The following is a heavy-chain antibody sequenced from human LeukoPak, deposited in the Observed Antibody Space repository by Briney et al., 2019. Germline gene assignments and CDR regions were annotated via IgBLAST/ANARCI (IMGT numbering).Heavy chain of an antibody. CDR2: ISGSGPYT. CDR3: AKHGYCSGISCFFDF. D-gene: IGHD2-2*03. Sequence: PGGSLRLSCAASGFTFSSYAMSWVRQAPGEELEWVSAISGSGPYTFYTDSVKGRFTISRDSSKNTLYLQMNSLRAEDTALYYCAKHGYCSGISCFFDFWGQGTQVTVSS. V-gene: IGHV3-23*01. CDR1: GFTFSSYA. J-gene: IGHJ4*02.